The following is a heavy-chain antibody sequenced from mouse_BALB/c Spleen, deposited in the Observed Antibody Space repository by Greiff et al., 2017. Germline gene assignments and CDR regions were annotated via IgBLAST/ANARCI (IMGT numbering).Heavy chain of an antibody. Sequence: VQLQQSGAELVRPGALVKLSCKASGFNFTDYYMHWVKQRPEQGLEWIGWIDPENGNTIYDPKFQGKANITADTSSNTAYLQLSSLTSEDTAVYYCASAYGYDEDYYAMDYWGQGTSVTVSS. D-gene: IGHD2-2*01. V-gene: IGHV14-1*02. CDR2: IDPENGNT. CDR1: GFNFTDYY. CDR3: ASAYGYDEDYYAMDY. J-gene: IGHJ4*01.